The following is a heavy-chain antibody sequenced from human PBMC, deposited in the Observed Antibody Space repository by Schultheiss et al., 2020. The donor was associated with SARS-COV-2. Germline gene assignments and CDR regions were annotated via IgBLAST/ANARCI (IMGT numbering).Heavy chain of an antibody. CDR3: ARGYRYFYYAMDV. J-gene: IGHJ6*02. D-gene: IGHD5-18*01. CDR1: GGSISSGAHY. CDR2: IYYSGST. Sequence: SETLSLTCSVSGGSISSGAHYWNWFRQRPGKGLEWIGDIYYSGSTNYNPSLKSRVTISGDTSKNQFSLKMSSVTAADTAVYYCARGYRYFYYAMDVWGQGTTVTVSS. V-gene: IGHV4-31*03.